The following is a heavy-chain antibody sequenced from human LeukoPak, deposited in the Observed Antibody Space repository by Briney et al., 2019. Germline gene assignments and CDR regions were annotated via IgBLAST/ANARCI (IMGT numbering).Heavy chain of an antibody. CDR3: ARIKSSGWGAGMDV. D-gene: IGHD6-19*01. Sequence: SETLSLTCTVSGGSISSYYWSWIRQPPGKGLEWIGRIYTSGSTKYNPSLKSRVTMSVDTSKNQFSLKLSPVTAADTAVYYCARIKSSGWGAGMDVWGKGTTVTISS. CDR1: GGSISSYY. V-gene: IGHV4-4*07. CDR2: IYTSGST. J-gene: IGHJ6*03.